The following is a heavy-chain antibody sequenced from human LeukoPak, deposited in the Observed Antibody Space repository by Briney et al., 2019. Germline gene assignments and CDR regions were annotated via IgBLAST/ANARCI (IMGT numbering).Heavy chain of an antibody. V-gene: IGHV1-8*01. CDR3: ARRNTAMVAGLDY. CDR2: MNANNGNT. CDR1: GYTFTTYD. D-gene: IGHD5-18*01. Sequence: ASVKVSCKASGYTFTTYDINWVRQATGQGLEWMGWMNANNGNTGYAQKFQGRVTMTRNTSISTACMELSGLRSEDTAVYFCARRNTAMVAGLDYWGQGSLVTVSS. J-gene: IGHJ4*02.